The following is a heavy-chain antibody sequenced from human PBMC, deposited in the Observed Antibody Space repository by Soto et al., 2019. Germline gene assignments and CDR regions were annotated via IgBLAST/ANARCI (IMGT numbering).Heavy chain of an antibody. CDR1: GYTFTSYY. J-gene: IGHJ1*01. CDR3: ARAFTSYYYDSSGYTSYEYFQH. D-gene: IGHD3-22*01. Sequence: GASVKVSCKASGYTFTSYYMHWVRQAPGQGLEWMGIINPSGGSTSYAQKFQGRVTMTRDTSTSTVYMELSSLRSEDTAVYYCARAFTSYYYDSSGYTSYEYFQHWGQGTLVTVSS. V-gene: IGHV1-46*01. CDR2: INPSGGST.